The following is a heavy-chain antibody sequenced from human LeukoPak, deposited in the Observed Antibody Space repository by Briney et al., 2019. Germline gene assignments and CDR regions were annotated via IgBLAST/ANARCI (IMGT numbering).Heavy chain of an antibody. Sequence: SETLSLTCTVSGGSISSYYWGWIRQPPGKGLEWIGSIYYSGSTYYNPSLKSRVTISVDTSKNQFSLKLSSVTAADTAVYYCTTVLSSNRYNLCDYWGQGTLVTVSS. CDR1: GGSISSYY. CDR3: TTVLSSNRYNLCDY. CDR2: IYYSGST. J-gene: IGHJ4*02. V-gene: IGHV4-39*01. D-gene: IGHD6-13*01.